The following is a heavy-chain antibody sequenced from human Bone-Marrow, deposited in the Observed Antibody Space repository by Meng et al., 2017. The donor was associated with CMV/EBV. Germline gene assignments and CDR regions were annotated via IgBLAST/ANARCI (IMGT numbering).Heavy chain of an antibody. CDR2: INPDTGGA. V-gene: IGHV1-2*02. CDR1: GYTCTGYY. CDR3: ARVGASRSYFYDY. J-gene: IGHJ4*02. D-gene: IGHD4/OR15-4a*01. Sequence: KASGYTCTGYYMHWVRQDPGQGLEWVGWINPDTGGANYAQNLQDRVTLTRDTSINTAYMQLSSLRSDDTAVYYCARVGASRSYFYDYWGQGTLVTVSS.